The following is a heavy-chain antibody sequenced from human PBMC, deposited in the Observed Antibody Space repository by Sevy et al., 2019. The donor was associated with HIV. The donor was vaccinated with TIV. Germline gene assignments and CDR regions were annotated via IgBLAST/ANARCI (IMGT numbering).Heavy chain of an antibody. CDR2: IYYTGST. D-gene: IGHD1-7*01. V-gene: IGHV4-59*01. Sequence: SETLSLTCTVSGGSIGSYYWSWIRQPPGKGLEWIGYIYYTGSTNYNPSLKSRVTISVDTSKNKFSLKLSSVTAADTAVYYCAREGASIFGTTYWFDTWGQGTLVTVSS. CDR3: AREGASIFGTTYWFDT. CDR1: GGSIGSYY. J-gene: IGHJ5*02.